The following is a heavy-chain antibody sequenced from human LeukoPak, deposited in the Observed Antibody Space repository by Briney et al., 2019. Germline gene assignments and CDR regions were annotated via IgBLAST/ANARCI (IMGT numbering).Heavy chain of an antibody. CDR2: IDPGDSDT. J-gene: IGHJ3*02. Sequence: PGGSLRLSCKGSGYSFTSHWIAWVRQMPGKGLEWMGIIDPGDSDTRYSPPLQGQVTFSADKSSNIAYLQWSSLRASDTAMYYCARLEDGFDIWGQGTMVTVSS. CDR1: GYSFTSHW. V-gene: IGHV5-51*01. CDR3: ARLEDGFDI.